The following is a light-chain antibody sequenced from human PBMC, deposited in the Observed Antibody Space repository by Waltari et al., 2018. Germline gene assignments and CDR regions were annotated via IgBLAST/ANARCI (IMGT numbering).Light chain of an antibody. CDR2: VTSDGSH. V-gene: IGLV4-69*01. Sequence: QLVLTQSPSASASLGASVKLTCTLSSGLSSNVIAWLQQQPEKGPRYLMTVTSDGSHSKGDEITDRFSGSSSGAERYLTIASLQSEDEADYYCQTGGHGTWVFGGGTKLTVL. J-gene: IGLJ3*02. CDR3: QTGGHGTWV. CDR1: SGLSSNV.